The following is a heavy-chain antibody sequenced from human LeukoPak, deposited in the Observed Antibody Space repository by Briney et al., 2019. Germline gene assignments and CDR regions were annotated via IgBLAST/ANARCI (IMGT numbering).Heavy chain of an antibody. J-gene: IGHJ6*03. D-gene: IGHD1-26*01. CDR1: GFTFSSYG. Sequence: GGSLRLSCAASGFTFSSYGMHWVRQAPGKGLDWVAFIHHDGSNKYYADSVKGRFTISRDNSRNTLYLQMNSLRAEDTALYYCAKDGDTVSGTYYFDMDVWGKGTTVTISS. CDR2: IHHDGSNK. CDR3: AKDGDTVSGTYYFDMDV. V-gene: IGHV3-30*02.